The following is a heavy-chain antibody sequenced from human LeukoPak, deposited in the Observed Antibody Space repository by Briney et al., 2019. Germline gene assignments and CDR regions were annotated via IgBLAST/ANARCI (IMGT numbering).Heavy chain of an antibody. CDR3: ARGVEPLAANTLAY. CDR1: GLTVITND. J-gene: IGHJ4*02. CDR2: LYSDGNT. V-gene: IGHV3-53*01. Sequence: PGGSLRLSCAASGLTVITNDMTCVSQAPGKGLEWVSVLYSDGNTKYADSVQGRFTISRDNSKNTLYLEMNSLSPDDTAVYYCARGVEPLAANTLAYWGQGTLVTVSS. D-gene: IGHD1-14*01.